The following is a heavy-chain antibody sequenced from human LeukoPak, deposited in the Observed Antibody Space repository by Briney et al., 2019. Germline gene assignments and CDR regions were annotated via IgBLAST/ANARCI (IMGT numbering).Heavy chain of an antibody. D-gene: IGHD2-2*02. V-gene: IGHV1-2*02. Sequence: GASVKVSCKASGYTFTGYYMHWVRQAPGQGLEWMGWINPNSGGTNYAQKFQGRVTMTRDTSISTAYMELSRLRSDDTAVYYCGVVPAAIGFAADAFDIWGQGTMVTVSS. CDR3: GVVPAAIGFAADAFDI. CDR2: INPNSGGT. J-gene: IGHJ3*02. CDR1: GYTFTGYY.